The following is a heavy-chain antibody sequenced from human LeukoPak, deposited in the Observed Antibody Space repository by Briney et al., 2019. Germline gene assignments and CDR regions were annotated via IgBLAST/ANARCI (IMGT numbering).Heavy chain of an antibody. CDR1: GYTFIANY. D-gene: IGHD6-13*01. Sequence: ASVKVSCKASGYTFIANYIHWVRQAPGQGLEWMGWINPNSGATNYAQKFQGRVTMTRDTSIRTAYMDLSRLRLDDTAVYFCARVRVASAGDYWGQGTLVTASS. J-gene: IGHJ4*02. V-gene: IGHV1-2*02. CDR3: ARVRVASAGDY. CDR2: INPNSGAT.